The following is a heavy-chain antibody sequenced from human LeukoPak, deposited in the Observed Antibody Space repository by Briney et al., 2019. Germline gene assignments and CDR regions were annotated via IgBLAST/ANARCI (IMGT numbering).Heavy chain of an antibody. CDR2: ISGSGGST. CDR1: GFTFSSYA. CDR3: AKDPGDGDYGYYLDY. V-gene: IGHV3-23*01. D-gene: IGHD4-17*01. J-gene: IGHJ4*02. Sequence: PGGSLRLSCAASGFTFSSYAMSWVRQAPGKGLEWVSAISGSGGSTYYADSVKGRFTISRDNSKNTLYLQMNSLRAEDTAVYYCAKDPGDGDYGYYLDYWGQGTLVTVSS.